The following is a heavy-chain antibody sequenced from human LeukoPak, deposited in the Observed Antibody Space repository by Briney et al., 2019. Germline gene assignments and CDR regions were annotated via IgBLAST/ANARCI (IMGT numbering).Heavy chain of an antibody. CDR3: ARDRPVVDILSI. CDR1: GGTFSSYT. Sequence: ASVKVSCKASGGTFSSYTISWVRQAPGQGLEWMGRIIPILGIANYAQKFQGSVTITADKSTSTAYMELSSLRSEDTAVYYCARDRPVVDILSIWGQGTLVTVSS. CDR2: IIPILGIA. D-gene: IGHD3-9*01. J-gene: IGHJ4*02. V-gene: IGHV1-69*04.